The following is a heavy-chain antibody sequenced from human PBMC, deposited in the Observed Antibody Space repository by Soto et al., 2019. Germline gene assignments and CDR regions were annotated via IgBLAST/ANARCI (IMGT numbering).Heavy chain of an antibody. CDR2: ISAYNENA. V-gene: IGHV1-18*01. CDR3: ARAAWERGRRTYCSNSGCYEGGYSCDH. J-gene: IGHJ4*02. CDR1: GYTFSSYG. Sequence: ASVKVSCKASGYTFSSYGISWVRQAPGQGLEWMGWISAYNENAKDVQKFQGRVTLKTDTSTSTAYMELTSLRFDDTAVYYCARAAWERGRRTYCSNSGCYEGGYSCDHWGQGTLVTVSS. D-gene: IGHD2-2*01.